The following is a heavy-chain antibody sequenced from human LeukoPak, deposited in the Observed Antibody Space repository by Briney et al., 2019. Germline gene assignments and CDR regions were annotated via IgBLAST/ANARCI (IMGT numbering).Heavy chain of an antibody. Sequence: SVKVSCKASGGTFSSYAISWVRQAPGQGLEWMGRIIPILGIANYAQKFQGRVTITADKSTSTAYMELSSLRSEDTAVYYCASVYCSSTSCYAFDIWGQGTMVTVSS. CDR1: GGTFSSYA. CDR3: ASVYCSSTSCYAFDI. J-gene: IGHJ3*02. D-gene: IGHD2-2*01. V-gene: IGHV1-69*04. CDR2: IIPILGIA.